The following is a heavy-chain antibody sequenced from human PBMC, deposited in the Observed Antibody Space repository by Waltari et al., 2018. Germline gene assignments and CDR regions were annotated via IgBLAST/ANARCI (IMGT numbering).Heavy chain of an antibody. D-gene: IGHD3-3*01. V-gene: IGHV4-4*07. Sequence: QVQLQESGPGLVKPSETLSLTCTVSGGSISSYYWSWIRQPAGKGLEWIGRIYTSGSTNYNPSLKSRVTMSVDTSKNQFSLKLSSVTAADTAVYYCARDNRVLRFLEWLPAEDWFDPWGQGTLVTVSS. CDR3: ARDNRVLRFLEWLPAEDWFDP. CDR1: GGSISSYY. J-gene: IGHJ5*02. CDR2: IYTSGST.